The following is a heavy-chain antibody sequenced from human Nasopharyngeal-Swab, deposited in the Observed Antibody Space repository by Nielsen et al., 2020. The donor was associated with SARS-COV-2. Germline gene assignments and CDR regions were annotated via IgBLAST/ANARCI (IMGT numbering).Heavy chain of an antibody. CDR1: GITFNNYA. Sequence: GESLKISCAASGITFNNYAMSWVRQGPGKGLEWVSALSAPGNPYYADSVKGRFTISRDSSQNTLYLQMNSLRADDTAVYYCAKGSYYPSYYFDYWGQGALVSVSS. CDR3: AKGSYYPSYYFDY. J-gene: IGHJ4*02. V-gene: IGHV3-23*01. CDR2: LSAPGNP. D-gene: IGHD1-26*01.